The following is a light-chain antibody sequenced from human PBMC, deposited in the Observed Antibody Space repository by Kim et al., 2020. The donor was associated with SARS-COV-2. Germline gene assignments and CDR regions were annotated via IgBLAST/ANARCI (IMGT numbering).Light chain of an antibody. V-gene: IGKV3-15*01. CDR2: GAS. J-gene: IGKJ5*01. Sequence: EIVMTQSPATLSVSPGERATLSCRASQSVSSDLAWYQHKPGQAPRLLIYGASTRATGLPARFSGSGSGTEFTLTISSLQSEDSAVYYCQQYHNLITFGQGTRLEIK. CDR3: QQYHNLIT. CDR1: QSVSSD.